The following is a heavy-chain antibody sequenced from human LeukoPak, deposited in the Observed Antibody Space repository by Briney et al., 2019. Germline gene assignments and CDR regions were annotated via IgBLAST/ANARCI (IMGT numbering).Heavy chain of an antibody. CDR1: GYSFNNYW. Sequence: GESLKISCKGSGYSFNNYWIGWVRQMPGKGLEWMGIIYPGDSDTRYSPSFQGQVTMSADKSISTAYLQWSSLKASDTAMYYCARRYYDILTNAFDIWGQGTMVTVSS. CDR2: IYPGDSDT. J-gene: IGHJ3*02. V-gene: IGHV5-51*01. CDR3: ARRYYDILTNAFDI. D-gene: IGHD3-9*01.